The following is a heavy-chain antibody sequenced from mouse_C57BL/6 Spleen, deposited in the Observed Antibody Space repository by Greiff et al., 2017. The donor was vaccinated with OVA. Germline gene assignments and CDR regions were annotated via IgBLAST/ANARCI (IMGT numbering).Heavy chain of an antibody. Sequence: VKVVESGPGLVAPSQSLSITCTVSGFSLPSYGVSWVRQPPGQGLEWLGVLWGDGSTNYHSALISRLSISKDNSKSQVFLKLNSLQTYDTATYYCAKTYSNYGSYYAMDYWGQGTSVTVSS. D-gene: IGHD2-5*01. CDR1: GFSLPSYG. V-gene: IGHV2-3*01. CDR3: AKTYSNYGSYYAMDY. CDR2: LWGDGST. J-gene: IGHJ4*01.